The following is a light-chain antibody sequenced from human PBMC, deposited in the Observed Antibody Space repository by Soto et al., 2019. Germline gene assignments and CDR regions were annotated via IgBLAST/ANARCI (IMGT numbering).Light chain of an antibody. CDR2: EVS. J-gene: IGLJ1*01. Sequence: HSVLTQPASVSGSPGQSITISCTGTSSDVGGYNYVSWYQQHPGKAPKLMIYEVSNRPSGVSNRFSGSKSGNTASLTISGLQAEDEADYYCSSYTRSSTHYVFGTGTKVTVL. CDR1: SSDVGGYNY. CDR3: SSYTRSSTHYV. V-gene: IGLV2-14*01.